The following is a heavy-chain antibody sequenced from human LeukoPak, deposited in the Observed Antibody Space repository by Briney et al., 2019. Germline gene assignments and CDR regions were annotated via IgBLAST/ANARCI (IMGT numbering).Heavy chain of an antibody. Sequence: PGGSLRLSCAASGFTFSSYSMNWVRQAPGKGLEWVSSISSSSSYIYYADSVKGRFTISRDNAKNSLYLQMNSLRAEDTAVYYCARDHPDIVVVPAATHAFDIWGQGTMVTVSS. CDR2: ISSSSSYI. CDR1: GFTFSSYS. CDR3: ARDHPDIVVVPAATHAFDI. V-gene: IGHV3-21*01. J-gene: IGHJ3*02. D-gene: IGHD2-2*01.